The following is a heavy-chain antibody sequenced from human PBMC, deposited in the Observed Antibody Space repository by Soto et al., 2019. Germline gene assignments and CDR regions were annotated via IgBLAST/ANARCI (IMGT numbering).Heavy chain of an antibody. CDR2: INHLGSI. V-gene: IGHV4-34*01. CDR3: ARGGISHWAYFYYMDV. D-gene: IGHD2-21*01. Sequence: ASETLSLTCVVSGGSLSDYFWSWIRQPSGMALEWIGEINHLGSINYNPSLKSRVTMSVDTSKNQFSLTLNSVTAADTATYYCARGGISHWAYFYYMDVWDRGTTVTVSS. J-gene: IGHJ6*03. CDR1: GGSLSDYF.